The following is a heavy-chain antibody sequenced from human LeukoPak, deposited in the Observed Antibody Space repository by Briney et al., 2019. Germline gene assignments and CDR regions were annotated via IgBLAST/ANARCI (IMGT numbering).Heavy chain of an antibody. V-gene: IGHV3-23*01. CDR3: AKGLERESRLDS. CDR2: ISNSGGST. J-gene: IGHJ4*02. Sequence: GGSLRLSCAASGFAFNTYTMYWVRQAPGKGLEWVSGISNSGGSTYYADSVKGRFTISRDNSKNTLYLQMNSLRAEDTALYYCAKGLERESRLDSWGQGTLVTVSS. CDR1: GFAFNTYT. D-gene: IGHD1-1*01.